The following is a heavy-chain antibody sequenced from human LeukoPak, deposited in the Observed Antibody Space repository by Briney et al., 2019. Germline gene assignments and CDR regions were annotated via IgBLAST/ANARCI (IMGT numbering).Heavy chain of an antibody. D-gene: IGHD3-9*01. V-gene: IGHV4-59*01. CDR3: ARGRNDILTGYYPVGDDTFDI. Sequence: SETLSLTCTVSGGSISSYYWSWIRQPPGKGLEWIGYIYYSGSTNYNPSLKSRVTISVDTSKNQFSLKLSSVTAADTAVYYCARGRNDILTGYYPVGDDTFDIWGQGTMVTVSS. J-gene: IGHJ3*02. CDR2: IYYSGST. CDR1: GGSISSYY.